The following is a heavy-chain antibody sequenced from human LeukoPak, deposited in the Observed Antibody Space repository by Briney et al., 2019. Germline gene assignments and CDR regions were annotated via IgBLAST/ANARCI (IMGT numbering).Heavy chain of an antibody. CDR1: GYTFTTYP. J-gene: IGHJ4*02. CDR2: INTNTGNQ. Sequence: ASVKVSCKASGYTFTTYPMNWVRQAPGQGLEWMGWINTNTGNQTYARGFTGRFVFSLDTSVNTAYLQISSLRAEDTAVYYCARGGGLHRYCSSTSCYDSWGQGTLVTVSS. D-gene: IGHD2-2*01. CDR3: ARGGGLHRYCSSTSCYDS. V-gene: IGHV7-4-1*02.